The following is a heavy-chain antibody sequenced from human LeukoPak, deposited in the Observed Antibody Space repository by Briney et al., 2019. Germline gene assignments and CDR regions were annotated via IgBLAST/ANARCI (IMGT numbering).Heavy chain of an antibody. CDR2: IYPGDSDT. J-gene: IGHJ6*04. D-gene: IGHD3-10*01. Sequence: GESLQISFKGSGCSLTSYWIGWVRPMPGKGVEWMGIIYPGDSDTRYSPSFQGQVTISADKSISTAYLQWSSLKASDTAMYYCARHDYGSGSYYSNGMDVWGKGTTVTVSS. CDR1: GCSLTSYW. CDR3: ARHDYGSGSYYSNGMDV. V-gene: IGHV5-51*01.